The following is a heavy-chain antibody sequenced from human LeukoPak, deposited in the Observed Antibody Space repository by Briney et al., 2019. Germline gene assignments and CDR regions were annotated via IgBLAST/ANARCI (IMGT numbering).Heavy chain of an antibody. D-gene: IGHD1-26*01. CDR2: IIPIFGTA. CDR1: GGTSSSYA. CDR3: AMGARSQGDFDY. V-gene: IGHV1-69*05. J-gene: IGHJ4*02. Sequence: SVKVSCKASGGTSSSYAISWVRQAPGQGLEWMGGIIPIFGTANYAQKFQGRVTITTDESTSTAYMELSSLRSEDTAVYYCAMGARSQGDFDYWGQGTLVTVSS.